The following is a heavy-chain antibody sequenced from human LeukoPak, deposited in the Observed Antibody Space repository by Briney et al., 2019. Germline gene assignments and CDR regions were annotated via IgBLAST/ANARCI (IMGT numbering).Heavy chain of an antibody. V-gene: IGHV3-15*01. CDR3: TTVIMGTPKDDY. Sequence: GVSLRLSCAASEFSLINAWMSWVRQAPGKGLEWVGRIRSEADGGTLDYAALVKGRFTISRDASKNTLYLQMNSLKTEDTAVYYCTTVIMGTPKDDYWGQGTLVTVSS. CDR2: IRSEADGGTL. J-gene: IGHJ4*02. D-gene: IGHD4-23*01. CDR1: EFSLINAW.